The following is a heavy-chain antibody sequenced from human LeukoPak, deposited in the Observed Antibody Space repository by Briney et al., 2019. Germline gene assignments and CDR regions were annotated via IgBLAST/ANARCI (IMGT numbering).Heavy chain of an antibody. Sequence: EPSETLSLTCTVSGGSISSSSYYWGWIRQPPGKGLEWIGSIYYSGSTYYNPSLKSRVTISVDTSKNQFSLKLSSVTAADTAVYYCARESDYDILTGYSSTVWYFDLWGRGTLVTVSS. CDR1: GGSISSSSYY. J-gene: IGHJ2*01. CDR2: IYYSGST. CDR3: ARESDYDILTGYSSTVWYFDL. V-gene: IGHV4-39*02. D-gene: IGHD3-9*01.